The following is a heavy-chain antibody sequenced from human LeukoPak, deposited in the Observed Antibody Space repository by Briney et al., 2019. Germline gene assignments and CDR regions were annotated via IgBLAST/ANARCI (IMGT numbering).Heavy chain of an antibody. D-gene: IGHD1-20*01. CDR3: AKDTRKSYNWNDVTSAAFDI. Sequence: GRSLRLSCAASGFTFDDYAMHWVRQAPGKGLEWVSGISWNSGSIGYADSVKGRFTISRDNAKNSLYLQMNSLRAEDTALYYCAKDTRKSYNWNDVTSAAFDIWGQGTMVTVSS. V-gene: IGHV3-9*01. J-gene: IGHJ3*02. CDR2: ISWNSGSI. CDR1: GFTFDDYA.